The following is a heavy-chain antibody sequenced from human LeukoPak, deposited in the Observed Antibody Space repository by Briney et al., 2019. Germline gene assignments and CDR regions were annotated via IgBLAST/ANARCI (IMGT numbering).Heavy chain of an antibody. CDR3: ARVRVSGSYLYYFDS. CDR1: DGSISNDY. J-gene: IGHJ4*02. D-gene: IGHD1-26*01. V-gene: IGHV4-59*08. CDR2: IDYSGYT. Sequence: PSETLSLTCTVSDGSISNDYWHWVRQPPGKGLEWIAYIDYSGYTNYNPSLKSRLTMSIDTSKNQFTLKVNSVTAADTAVYYCARVRVSGSYLYYFDSWGQGNLVTVSS.